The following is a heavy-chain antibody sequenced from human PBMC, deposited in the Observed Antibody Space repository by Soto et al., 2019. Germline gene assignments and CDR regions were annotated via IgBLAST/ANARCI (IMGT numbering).Heavy chain of an antibody. CDR1: GFTFSIYG. J-gene: IGHJ3*01. CDR3: ARPYGGKIGDAPDL. V-gene: IGHV3-23*01. D-gene: IGHD2-15*01. Sequence: SLRLSCAASGFTFSIYGMSWVRQVPGKGLEWVSTISDSGDSAYYADSVKGRFTISRDNSQNTLYLQMNSLRAEDTAVYYCARPYGGKIGDAPDLWGQGTMVTVS. CDR2: ISDSGDSA.